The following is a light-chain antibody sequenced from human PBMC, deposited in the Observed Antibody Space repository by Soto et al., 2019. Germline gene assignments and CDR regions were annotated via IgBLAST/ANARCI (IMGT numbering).Light chain of an antibody. CDR3: QQSYSTPWT. Sequence: DIQMTQSPSSLSASVGDRVTITCRASQSISSYLNWYQQTPGKAPKLLIYAASSLQSGVPSRFSGSGSGTDFTLTISSLQPEDFATYYCQQSYSTPWTFGQGTKLEIK. V-gene: IGKV1-39*01. J-gene: IGKJ2*01. CDR2: AAS. CDR1: QSISSY.